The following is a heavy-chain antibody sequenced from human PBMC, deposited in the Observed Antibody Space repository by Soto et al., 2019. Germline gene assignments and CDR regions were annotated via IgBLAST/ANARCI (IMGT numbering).Heavy chain of an antibody. D-gene: IGHD2-8*02. CDR3: AKGLSTASSFDY. CDR2: ISGSGDRT. J-gene: IGHJ4*02. V-gene: IGHV3-23*01. Sequence: ETRSLTCTVSGFTFSQHGMSWGRQAPGKGLEWVSAISGSGDRTHYADSVKGRFTISRDNSKNMLSLQMNSLRAEDTAVYHCAKGLSTASSFDYWGQGTLVTVSS. CDR1: GFTFSQHG.